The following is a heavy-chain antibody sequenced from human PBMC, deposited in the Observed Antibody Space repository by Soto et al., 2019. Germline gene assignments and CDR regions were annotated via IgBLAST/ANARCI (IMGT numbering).Heavy chain of an antibody. CDR2: ISSNSGSI. J-gene: IGHJ6*02. CDR3: ARAGVTYHLDV. CDR1: GFTFSSYA. D-gene: IGHD2-2*01. Sequence: PGGSLRLSCAASGFTFSSYAMSWVRQAPGKGLEWVSDISSNSGSIYHADSVKGRFTISRDNAKNTLYLHMNSLRAEDTAVYYCARAGVTYHLDVWGQGTTVSVSS. V-gene: IGHV3-48*01.